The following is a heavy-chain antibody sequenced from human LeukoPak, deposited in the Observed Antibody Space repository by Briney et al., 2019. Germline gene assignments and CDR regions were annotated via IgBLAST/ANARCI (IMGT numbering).Heavy chain of an antibody. CDR1: GYTFTSYD. J-gene: IGHJ3*02. CDR2: ISAYNGNT. D-gene: IGHD6-13*01. V-gene: IGHV1-18*01. Sequence: GASVKVSCKASGYTFTSYDINWVRQATGQGLEWMGWISAYNGNTNYAQKLQGRVTMTTDTSTSTAYMELRSLRSDDTAVYYCARELIAAALDAFDIWGQGTMVTVSS. CDR3: ARELIAAALDAFDI.